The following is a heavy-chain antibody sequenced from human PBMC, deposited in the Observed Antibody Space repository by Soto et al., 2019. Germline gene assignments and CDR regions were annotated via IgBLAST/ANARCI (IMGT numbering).Heavy chain of an antibody. CDR2: ISAYNGNT. CDR3: ARNDYLAY. CDR1: GERIESYG. V-gene: IGHV1-18*01. J-gene: IGHJ4*01. Sequence: ASAKVCCEECGERIESYGRRWVRQEKGQGLEWMGWISAYNGNTNYAQKLQGRVTMTTDTSTSTAYMELRSLRSDDTAVYYCARNDYLAYLVHRTLVTVSS.